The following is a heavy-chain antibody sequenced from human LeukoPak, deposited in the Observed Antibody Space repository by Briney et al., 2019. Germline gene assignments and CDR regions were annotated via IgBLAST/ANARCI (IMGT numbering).Heavy chain of an antibody. V-gene: IGHV3-21*01. CDR2: ISSSSSYI. Sequence: PGGSLRLSCAASGFTFSSYSMNWVRQAPGKGLEWVSSISSSSSYIYYADSVKGRFTISRDNAKNSLYLQMNSLRAEDTAVYYCAKANDFWSGPDGFDIWGQGTMVTVSS. D-gene: IGHD3-3*01. CDR3: AKANDFWSGPDGFDI. J-gene: IGHJ3*02. CDR1: GFTFSSYS.